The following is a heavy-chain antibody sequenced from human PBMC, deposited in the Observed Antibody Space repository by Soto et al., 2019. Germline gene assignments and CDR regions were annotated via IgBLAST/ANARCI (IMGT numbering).Heavy chain of an antibody. CDR2: ISTGGTTI. CDR3: ARTAVAGISGWFDP. D-gene: IGHD6-19*01. CDR1: GFTFNSYS. Sequence: EVQLVESGGGLVQPGGSLRLSCAASGFTFNSYSMNWVRQAPGKGLEWVSYISTGGTTIYYADSVKGRFTISRDNAKNSLYLQMNSLRAEDTAVYHCARTAVAGISGWFDPWGQGTLVTVSS. V-gene: IGHV3-48*01. J-gene: IGHJ5*02.